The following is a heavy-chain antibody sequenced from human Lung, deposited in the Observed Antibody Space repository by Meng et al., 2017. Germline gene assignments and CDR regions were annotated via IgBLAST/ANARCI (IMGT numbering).Heavy chain of an antibody. CDR2: INHSGST. D-gene: IGHD4-11*01. V-gene: IGHV4-34*01. Sequence: QVQQQQWGAGLLKPSETLSLTCVVYGGSSSDYYWSWIRQPPGKGLERIGEINHSGSTNYNPSLESRATISVDTSQNHLSLKLSSVTAADSAVYYCARGPTTMAHNFDYWGQGTLVTVSS. CDR1: GGSSSDYY. CDR3: ARGPTTMAHNFDY. J-gene: IGHJ4*02.